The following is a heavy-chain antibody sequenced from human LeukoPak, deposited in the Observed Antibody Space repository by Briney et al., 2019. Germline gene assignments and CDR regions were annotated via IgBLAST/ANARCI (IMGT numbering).Heavy chain of an antibody. Sequence: SETLSLTCIVSGGAMSNYYWSWVRQPPGKGLEWIGCVHYSGSTKYNPSLKSRVTISIDTSKNQFSLEVTSVTAADTAVYFCARGINVGATSFWGQGALVTVSS. J-gene: IGHJ4*02. CDR2: VHYSGST. CDR3: ARGINVGATSF. D-gene: IGHD1-26*01. V-gene: IGHV4-59*01. CDR1: GGAMSNYY.